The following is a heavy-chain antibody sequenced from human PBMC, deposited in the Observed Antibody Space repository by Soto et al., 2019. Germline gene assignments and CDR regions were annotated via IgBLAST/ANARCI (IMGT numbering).Heavy chain of an antibody. J-gene: IGHJ4*02. V-gene: IGHV2-5*01. Sequence: SVPTLVNPTQTLTLTCNFSGFSLSTGGVGVAWVRQPPGKALEWLTLIYWNGETRTSPSLENRLTVTKDASKNQVALTMTNMDPVDTATYYCAHIPPFADYNLDYWGQGIRVTLSS. CDR1: GFSLSTGGVG. CDR3: AHIPPFADYNLDY. D-gene: IGHD1-20*01. CDR2: IYWNGET.